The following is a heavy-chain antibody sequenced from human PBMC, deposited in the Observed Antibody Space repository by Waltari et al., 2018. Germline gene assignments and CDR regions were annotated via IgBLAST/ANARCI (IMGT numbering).Heavy chain of an antibody. CDR3: AREPAYCSSTSCYDY. CDR1: GYTFTGYS. CDR2: VNPKSGGT. V-gene: IGHV1-2*02. Sequence: QVQLVHSGAEVKKPGASVKVSCKASGYTFTGYSMHWVRQAPGEGIEWSGGVNPKSGGTNYEQKVKGRGNMTRETSISTAYMELSRLRSDDTAVYYRAREPAYCSSTSCYDYWGQGTLVTVSS. D-gene: IGHD2-2*01. J-gene: IGHJ4*02.